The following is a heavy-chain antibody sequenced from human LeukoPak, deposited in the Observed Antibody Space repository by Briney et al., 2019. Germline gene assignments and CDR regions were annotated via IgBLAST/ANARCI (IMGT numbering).Heavy chain of an antibody. D-gene: IGHD6-13*01. V-gene: IGHV5-51*01. CDR1: GYGFTSYW. Sequence: GAALKISCKGSGYGFTSYWIGWVRRMPGKGLEWMGIIYPGDSDTRYSPSFQGQVTISADKSISTAYLQWSSLKASDTAMCYCARHPSRAAAGTDYWGQGTLVTVSS. J-gene: IGHJ4*02. CDR3: ARHPSRAAAGTDY. CDR2: IYPGDSDT.